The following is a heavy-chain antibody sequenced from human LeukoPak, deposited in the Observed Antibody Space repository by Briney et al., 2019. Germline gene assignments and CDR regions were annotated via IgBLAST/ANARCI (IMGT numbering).Heavy chain of an antibody. D-gene: IGHD4-17*01. V-gene: IGHV4-31*03. CDR1: GGSISSGGYY. CDR2: IYYSGST. CDR3: ARDRGGDGDYVMDY. J-gene: IGHJ4*02. Sequence: SETLSLTCTVSGGSISSGGYYWSWIRRHPGKGLEWIGYIYYSGSTYYNPSLKSRVTISVDTSKNQFSLKLSSVTAADTAVYYCARDRGGDGDYVMDYWGQGTLVTVSS.